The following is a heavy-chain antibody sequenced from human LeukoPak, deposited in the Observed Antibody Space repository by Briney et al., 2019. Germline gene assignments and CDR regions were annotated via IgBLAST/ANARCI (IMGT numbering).Heavy chain of an antibody. CDR2: IRPDGSEK. CDR1: GFTFIGYW. CDR3: VRGEGWLDT. Sequence: GGSLRLSCAASGFTFIGYWMTWVRQAPGKGLEWVANIRPDGSEKYYVLSVEGRFTISRDNAKNSLFLQMNGLRVEDTAVYYCVRGEGWLDTWGQGTLVTVSS. V-gene: IGHV3-7*01. J-gene: IGHJ5*02.